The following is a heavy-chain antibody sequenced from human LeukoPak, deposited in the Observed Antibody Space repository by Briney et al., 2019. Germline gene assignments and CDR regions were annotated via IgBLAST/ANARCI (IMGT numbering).Heavy chain of an antibody. V-gene: IGHV4-61*02. D-gene: IGHD7-27*01. CDR1: GGSISSGSYY. Sequence: PSQTLSLTCTVSGGSISSGSYYWSWIRQPAGKGLEWIRRIYTSGSTNYNPSLKSRVTISVDTSKNQFSLKLSSVTAADTAVYYCAGAPWGPFDFWSQGTLVTVSS. J-gene: IGHJ4*02. CDR2: IYTSGST. CDR3: AGAPWGPFDF.